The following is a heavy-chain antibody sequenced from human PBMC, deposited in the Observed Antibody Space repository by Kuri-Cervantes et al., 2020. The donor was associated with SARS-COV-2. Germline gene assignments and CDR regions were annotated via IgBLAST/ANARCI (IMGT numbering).Heavy chain of an antibody. D-gene: IGHD3-22*01. Sequence: GESLKISCAASRITFNDYVMSWVRQSPGKGLEWVSVINGSGVGTYYAESVQGRFTISRDNSKNTLYLQMHSLRVEDTAVYYCAKLGYYYDNNGYRDIDGFDIWGQGTMGTVSS. J-gene: IGHJ3*02. CDR1: RITFNDYV. V-gene: IGHV3-23*01. CDR3: AKLGYYYDNNGYRDIDGFDI. CDR2: INGSGVGT.